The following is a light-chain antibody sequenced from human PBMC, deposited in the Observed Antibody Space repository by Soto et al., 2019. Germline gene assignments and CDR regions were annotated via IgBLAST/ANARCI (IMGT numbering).Light chain of an antibody. V-gene: IGLV1-51*01. CDR3: GSWDSSLSAYV. CDR1: SSNIGGNS. J-gene: IGLJ1*01. CDR2: DDN. Sequence: LTQPPSVSAAPVHKVTISCSGSSSNIGGNSVSWYQQLPGTAPKLLIYDDNKRPSGIPDRFSGSKSGTSATLGITGFQTGDEADYYCGSWDSSLSAYVFGPGTKV.